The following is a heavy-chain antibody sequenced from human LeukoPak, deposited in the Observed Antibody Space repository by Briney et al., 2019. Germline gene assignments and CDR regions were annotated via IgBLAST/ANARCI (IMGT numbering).Heavy chain of an antibody. CDR2: VYYRGST. J-gene: IGHJ3*02. Sequence: PSETLSLTCTVSGGSISSSSYYWGWIRQPPGKGLEWIGSVYYRGSTYYNPYLKSRVIISVDTSKNQFSLKLSSVTAADTAVYYCARERRIVVVPGADDAFDIWGQGTMVTVSS. D-gene: IGHD2-2*01. V-gene: IGHV4-39*07. CDR1: GGSISSSSYY. CDR3: ARERRIVVVPGADDAFDI.